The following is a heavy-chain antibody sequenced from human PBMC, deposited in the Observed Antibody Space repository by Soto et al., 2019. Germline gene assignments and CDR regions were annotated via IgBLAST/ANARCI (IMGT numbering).Heavy chain of an antibody. J-gene: IGHJ4*02. V-gene: IGHV3-15*07. CDR2: IKSKTDGGTT. D-gene: IGHD3-3*01. CDR1: GFTFGNAW. Sequence: GGSLRLSCAASGFTFGNAWMNWVRQAPGKGLEWVGRIKSKTDGGTTDYAAPVKGRFTISRDDSKNTLYLQMNSLKTEDTAVYYCTTDQDFWSGPIDYWGQGTLVTVSS. CDR3: TTDQDFWSGPIDY.